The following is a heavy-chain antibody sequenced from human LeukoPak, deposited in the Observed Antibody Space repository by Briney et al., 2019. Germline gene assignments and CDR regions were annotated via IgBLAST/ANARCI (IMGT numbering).Heavy chain of an antibody. V-gene: IGHV3-48*01. CDR3: ARVPPRGNDVTVGRYSYMDV. Sequence: GGSLRLSCAASGITFSSSTMACVRQAPGKGLEWVSYISGTTISTIYYADSVKGRFTISRDNAKNSVYLQMNSLRAEDTAVYYCARVPPRGNDVTVGRYSYMDVWGKGTTVTVSS. D-gene: IGHD4-23*01. CDR1: GITFSSST. J-gene: IGHJ6*03. CDR2: ISGTTISTI.